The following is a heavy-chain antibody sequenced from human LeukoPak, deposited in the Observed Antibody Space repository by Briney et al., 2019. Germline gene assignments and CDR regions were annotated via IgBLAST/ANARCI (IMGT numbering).Heavy chain of an antibody. Sequence: QSGGSLRLSCAASGFTFSSYAMHWVRQAPGKGLEWLAVISYDGSNKYYADSVKGRFTISRDNSKNTLYLQMNSLRAEDTAVYYCAREPPYYYDSSGYPYYFDYWGQGTLVTVSS. J-gene: IGHJ4*02. CDR1: GFTFSSYA. CDR2: ISYDGSNK. CDR3: AREPPYYYDSSGYPYYFDY. V-gene: IGHV3-30-3*01. D-gene: IGHD3-22*01.